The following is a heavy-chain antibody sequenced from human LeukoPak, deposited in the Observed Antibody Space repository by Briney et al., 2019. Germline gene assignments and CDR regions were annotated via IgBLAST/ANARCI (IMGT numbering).Heavy chain of an antibody. CDR1: GFTFSDYG. J-gene: IGHJ4*02. CDR3: AKDLTPYYFYGSGTFNY. D-gene: IGHD3-10*01. V-gene: IGHV3-30*02. Sequence: GGSLRLSCGASGFTFSDYGMRWVRQAPGQGLEWVALIRYEGSKQYYADSVKGRFTISRDNSKNTVFLHINSLRPEDTAVYYCAKDLTPYYFYGSGTFNYWGQGTLVTVSS. CDR2: IRYEGSKQ.